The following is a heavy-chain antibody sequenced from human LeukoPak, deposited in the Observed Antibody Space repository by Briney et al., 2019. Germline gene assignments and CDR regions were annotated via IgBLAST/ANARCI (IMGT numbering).Heavy chain of an antibody. Sequence: GRSLRLSCAASGFTSSSFAMSWVRQAPGKGLEWVSAISGNGVSTYYADSVKGRFTISRDNSKNTLYLQMNSLRAEDTAVYYCAKDRRYYDSSGYEYWGQGTLVTVSS. V-gene: IGHV3-23*01. CDR2: ISGNGVST. D-gene: IGHD3-22*01. CDR1: GFTSSSFA. CDR3: AKDRRYYDSSGYEY. J-gene: IGHJ4*02.